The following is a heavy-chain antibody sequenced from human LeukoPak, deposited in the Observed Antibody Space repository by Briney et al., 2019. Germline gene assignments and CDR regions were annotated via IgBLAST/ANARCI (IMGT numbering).Heavy chain of an antibody. Sequence: GGSLRLSCAASGFTFSSYGMHWVRQAPGKGLEWVAFIWYDGSNKYYADSVKGRFTISRDISTDTLWLQMDSLRTEDTAVYYCAKGPLRGTAAAIDYWGQGTLVTVSS. CDR1: GFTFSSYG. J-gene: IGHJ4*02. CDR2: IWYDGSNK. CDR3: AKGPLRGTAAAIDY. V-gene: IGHV3-30*02. D-gene: IGHD2-2*01.